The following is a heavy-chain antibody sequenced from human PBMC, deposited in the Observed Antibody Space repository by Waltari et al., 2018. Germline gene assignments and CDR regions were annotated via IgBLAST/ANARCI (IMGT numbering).Heavy chain of an antibody. D-gene: IGHD1-1*01. V-gene: IGHV4-59*01. J-gene: IGHJ3*01. CDR3: ARDRDNSPV. CDR1: GGSITSYY. Sequence: QLQESGPGLVKPSETLSLTCTVSGGSITSYYWSWIRQPPGKGLEWIGYIHYSGGTNYNPSLKSRVTMSIDTSKNQFSLKLSSLTAADTAMYYCARDRDNSPVWGQGTMVTVSS. CDR2: IHYSGGT.